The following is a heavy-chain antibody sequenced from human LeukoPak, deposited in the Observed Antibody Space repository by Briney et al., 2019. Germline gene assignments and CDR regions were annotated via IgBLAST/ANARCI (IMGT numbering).Heavy chain of an antibody. CDR1: GGSISGYY. V-gene: IGHV4-59*12. Sequence: SETLSLTCTVSGGSISGYYWSWIRQPPGKGLEWIGYIYSSGTTNFNPSLKSQITISLDTSKNQFSLKLSSVTAADTAVYYCAGLDYGDYWFDPWGQGTLVTVSS. J-gene: IGHJ5*02. CDR2: IYSSGTT. CDR3: AGLDYGDYWFDP. D-gene: IGHD4-17*01.